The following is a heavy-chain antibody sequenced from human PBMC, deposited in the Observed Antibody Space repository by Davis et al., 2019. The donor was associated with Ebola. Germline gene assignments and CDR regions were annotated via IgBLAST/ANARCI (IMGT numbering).Heavy chain of an antibody. CDR3: ARGIPDYDFWSGYYSDY. Sequence: AASVKVSCKASGYTFTGYYMHWVRQAPGQGLEWMGWINPNSGGTNYAQKLQGRVTMTTDTSTSTAYMELRSLRSDDTAVYYCARGIPDYDFWSGYYSDYWGQGTLVTVSS. CDR2: INPNSGGT. CDR1: GYTFTGYY. J-gene: IGHJ4*02. V-gene: IGHV1-2*02. D-gene: IGHD3-3*01.